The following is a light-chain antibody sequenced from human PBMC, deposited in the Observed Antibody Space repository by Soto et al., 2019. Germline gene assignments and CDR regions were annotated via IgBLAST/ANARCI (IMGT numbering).Light chain of an antibody. J-gene: IGLJ3*02. CDR2: GNK. V-gene: IGLV1-40*01. CDR1: SSNIGAGFD. Sequence: QSVLTHPPSVSGAPGQRVTISCTGSSSNIGAGFDVHWYQQLPGTAPKLLIFGNKKRPSGVPDRFSGSNSGTSASLAITGLQAEDEADYYYQSYDNSLSGSWVFGGETKLTVL. CDR3: QSYDNSLSGSWV.